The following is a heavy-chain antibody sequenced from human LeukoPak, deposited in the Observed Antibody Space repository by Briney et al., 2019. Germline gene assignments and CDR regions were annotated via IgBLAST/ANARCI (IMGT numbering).Heavy chain of an antibody. J-gene: IGHJ5*02. D-gene: IGHD2-2*01. Sequence: SQTLSLTCTVSGGSISSGSYYWSWIRQRAGKGLEWIGRIYTSGSTNYNPSLKSRVTISVDTSKNQFSLKLSSVTAADTAVYYCAGQLLSLFDPWGQGTLVTVSS. V-gene: IGHV4-61*02. CDR2: IYTSGST. CDR3: AGQLLSLFDP. CDR1: GGSISSGSYY.